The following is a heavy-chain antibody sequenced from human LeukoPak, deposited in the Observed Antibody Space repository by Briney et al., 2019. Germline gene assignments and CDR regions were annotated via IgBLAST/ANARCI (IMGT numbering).Heavy chain of an antibody. Sequence: SETLSLTCTVSGGSISSYYWRWIRQPPGKGLEWIGYIYYSGSTNYNPSLKSRVTISVDTSKNQFSLKLSSVTAADTAVYYCARETYSTASHNWFDPWGQGTLVTVSS. CDR1: GGSISSYY. CDR3: ARETYSTASHNWFDP. V-gene: IGHV4-59*01. J-gene: IGHJ5*02. CDR2: IYYSGST. D-gene: IGHD4-11*01.